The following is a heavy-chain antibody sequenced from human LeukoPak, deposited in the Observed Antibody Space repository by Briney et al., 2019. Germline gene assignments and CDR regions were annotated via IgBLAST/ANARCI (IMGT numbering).Heavy chain of an antibody. CDR1: GFTFSSYT. V-gene: IGHV3-23*01. CDR3: AKMNRVGYHLLPFGAS. J-gene: IGHJ5*02. CDR2: ITSSGGTA. D-gene: IGHD2-2*01. Sequence: GGSLRLSCAAPGFTFSSYTMSWVRQAPGKGLEWVSSITSSGGTADYAGSVKGRFTVSRDNSTNTLYLPMTNLRADDTAVYYCAKMNRVGYHLLPFGASWGQGTLVTVSP.